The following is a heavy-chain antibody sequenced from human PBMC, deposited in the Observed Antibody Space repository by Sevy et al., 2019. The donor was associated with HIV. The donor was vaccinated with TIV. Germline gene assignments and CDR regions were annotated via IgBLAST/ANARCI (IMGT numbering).Heavy chain of an antibody. CDR2: INHSGST. J-gene: IGHJ3*02. Sequence: SETLSLTCAVYGESFSGYYWSWIRQPPGKRLEWIGEINHSGSTNYNPSLKSRVTISVDTSKKQFSLKLTSVTAADTALYYCARVRCGGDCYLFDIWGQGTMVTISS. CDR1: GESFSGYY. D-gene: IGHD2-21*02. CDR3: ARVRCGGDCYLFDI. V-gene: IGHV4-34*01.